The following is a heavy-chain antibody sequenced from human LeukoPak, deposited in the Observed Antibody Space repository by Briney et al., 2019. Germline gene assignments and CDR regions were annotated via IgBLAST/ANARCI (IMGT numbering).Heavy chain of an antibody. Sequence: GGSLRLSCAASGFTFSSYWMSWVRQVPGKGLEWVSYISSSSSTIYYADSVKGRFTISRDNAKNSLYLQMNSLRAEDTAVYYCARDLSYWGQGTLVTVSS. J-gene: IGHJ4*02. V-gene: IGHV3-48*01. CDR3: ARDLSY. CDR1: GFTFSSYW. CDR2: ISSSSSTI.